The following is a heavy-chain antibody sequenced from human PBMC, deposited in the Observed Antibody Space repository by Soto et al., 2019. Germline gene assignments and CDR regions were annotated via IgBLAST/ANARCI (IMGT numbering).Heavy chain of an antibody. Sequence: QVQLQESGPGLVKPSETLSLTCTVSGASISSYHWSWIRQTPGKGLEWIGYIYYSGSANYNPSLKSRVTFSVDTSKNQVWLRLSSATAADTGVYYCAAAVPAEYVFPYYYMDVWGKGTTVTVSS. CDR3: AAAVPAEYVFPYYYMDV. J-gene: IGHJ6*03. CDR2: IYYSGSA. CDR1: GASISSYH. V-gene: IGHV4-59*01. D-gene: IGHD3-16*01.